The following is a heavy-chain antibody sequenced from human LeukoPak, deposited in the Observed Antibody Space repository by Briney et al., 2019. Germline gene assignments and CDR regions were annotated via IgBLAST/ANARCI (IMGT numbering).Heavy chain of an antibody. D-gene: IGHD6-19*01. Sequence: GGSLRLSCAASGFTFSSSAMHWVRQAPDKGLEWVAVISYDGSNKYYADSVKGRFTISRDNSKNTLYLQMNSLRADDTAVYYCARARDSSGWYEGFDYWGQGTLVTVSS. CDR3: ARARDSSGWYEGFDY. J-gene: IGHJ4*02. CDR2: ISYDGSNK. V-gene: IGHV3-30-3*01. CDR1: GFTFSSSA.